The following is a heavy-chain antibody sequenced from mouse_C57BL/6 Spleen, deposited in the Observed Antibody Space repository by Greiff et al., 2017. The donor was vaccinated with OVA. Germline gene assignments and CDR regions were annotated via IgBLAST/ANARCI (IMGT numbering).Heavy chain of an antibody. CDR1: GYSITSGYY. CDR3: AIDYYYGSSPYAMDY. CDR2: ISYDGSN. D-gene: IGHD1-1*01. J-gene: IGHJ4*01. V-gene: IGHV3-6*01. Sequence: EVQVVESGPGLVKPSQSLSLTCSVTGYSITSGYYWNWIRQFPGNKLEWMGYISYDGSNNYNPSLKNRISITRDTSKNQFFLQLNSVTTEDTATYYCAIDYYYGSSPYAMDYWGQGTSVTVSS.